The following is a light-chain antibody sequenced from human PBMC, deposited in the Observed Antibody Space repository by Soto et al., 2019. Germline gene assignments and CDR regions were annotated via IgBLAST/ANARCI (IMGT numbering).Light chain of an antibody. V-gene: IGLV2-14*01. J-gene: IGLJ2*01. CDR3: SSYTSSSVV. CDR1: SSDVGGYNY. CDR2: DVS. Sequence: QSALTQPASVSGSPGQSITISCTGTSSDVGGYNYVSWYQQHPGKAPKLMIYDVSNRPSGVSNRLSGSKSGKTASLTISGLQAEDGADYYCSSYTSSSVVFGGGTQLTVL.